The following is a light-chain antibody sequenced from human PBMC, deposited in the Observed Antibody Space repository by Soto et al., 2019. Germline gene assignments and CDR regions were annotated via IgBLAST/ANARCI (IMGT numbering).Light chain of an antibody. CDR1: QSVSSN. Sequence: EIVMTQSPATLSVSPGERATLSCRASQSVSSNLAWYQQKPGQAPRLLIYGASSRATGIPARFSGSGSGTEFSLTISSLQSEDFALYYCQQYNNWPWTLGQWTKVEIK. J-gene: IGKJ1*01. V-gene: IGKV3-15*01. CDR3: QQYNNWPWT. CDR2: GAS.